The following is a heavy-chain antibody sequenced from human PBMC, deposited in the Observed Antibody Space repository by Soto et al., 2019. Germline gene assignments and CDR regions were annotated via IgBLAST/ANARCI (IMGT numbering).Heavy chain of an antibody. CDR1: YA. CDR3: VPLCRYCSTTTPS. CDR2: ISGNGGDYT. V-gene: IGHV3-23*01. D-gene: IGHD2-2*01. J-gene: IGHJ4*02. Sequence: YAMSWVSQAPRKGLEWVSAISGNGGDYTYYADSVKGRFTISRDNSKNTLYLQMNSLRAEDTAVYYCVPLCRYCSTTTPSWGQGTLVTVSS.